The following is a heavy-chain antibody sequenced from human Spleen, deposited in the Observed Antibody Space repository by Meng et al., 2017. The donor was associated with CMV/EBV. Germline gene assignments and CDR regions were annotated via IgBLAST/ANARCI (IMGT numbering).Heavy chain of an antibody. CDR3: ARVCSSTMCDYHYYGMDV. J-gene: IGHJ6*02. D-gene: IGHD6-13*01. CDR2: INPNTGGT. CDR1: GYTFIDYY. Sequence: ASVKVSCKASGYTFIDYYIHWVRQAPGQGPEWMGWINPNTGGTNYAQRFQGGVTMTRDTSTSTAHMELSRLRPDDTAMYYCARVCSSTMCDYHYYGMDVWGPGTTVTVSS. V-gene: IGHV1-2*02.